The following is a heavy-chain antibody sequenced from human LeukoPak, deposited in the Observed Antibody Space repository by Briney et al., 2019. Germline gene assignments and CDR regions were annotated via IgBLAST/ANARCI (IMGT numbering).Heavy chain of an antibody. V-gene: IGHV3-23*01. CDR1: GFTFSSYA. Sequence: GGSLRLSCAASGFTFSSYAMSWVRQAPGKGLEWVSTFSGTSTNSYPDAVKGRVTISRDNSKNTLYLQMNSLRAEDTAVYYCAKLKQWQPQRYFFEYWGQGALVTVAS. CDR3: AKLKQWQPQRYFFEY. D-gene: IGHD6-19*01. J-gene: IGHJ4*02. CDR2: FSGTSTN.